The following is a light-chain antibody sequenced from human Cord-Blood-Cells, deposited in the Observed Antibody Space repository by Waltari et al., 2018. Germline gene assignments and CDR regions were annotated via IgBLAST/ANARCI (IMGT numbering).Light chain of an antibody. CDR1: QSISSY. V-gene: IGKV1-39*01. CDR3: QKSYRTPYT. CDR2: AAS. J-gene: IGKJ2*01. Sequence: DIQMTQSPSSMSASVEDRVTITCRASQSISSYLNWYQQKPGKAPKLLIYAASSLQSGVPSRFSNSGSETDFNLTIGSLQPEEFATYYYQKSYRTPYTFGQGKKLEFK.